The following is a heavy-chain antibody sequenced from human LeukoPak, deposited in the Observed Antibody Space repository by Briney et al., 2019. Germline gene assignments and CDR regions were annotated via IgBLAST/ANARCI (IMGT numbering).Heavy chain of an antibody. CDR1: GYTFTNYG. Sequence: AAVKVSCKASGYTFTNYGITWGRHAPGQGLEWMGSISGCQGSTNYAQTFQGRVTITIDTSTSTAYMDLRSLRSDDTAIYFCAKSDLGTITAAPFNYWGQGTLVAVAS. CDR2: ISGCQGST. CDR3: AKSDLGTITAAPFNY. D-gene: IGHD5-24*01. V-gene: IGHV1-18*01. J-gene: IGHJ4*02.